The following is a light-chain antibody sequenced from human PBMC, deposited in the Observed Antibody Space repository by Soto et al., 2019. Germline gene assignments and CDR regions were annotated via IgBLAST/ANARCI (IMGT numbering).Light chain of an antibody. CDR3: QQYAGPPTT. CDR1: QSVSSN. Sequence: EIVMTPSPVTLSVSPVERATLSCRASQSVSSNLAWYQQKPGQAPRLLIHGASTRATGIPARFSGSGSGTDFTLTISSLEPEDFAVYFCQQYAGPPTTFGQGTRLEIK. V-gene: IGKV3-15*01. J-gene: IGKJ5*01. CDR2: GAS.